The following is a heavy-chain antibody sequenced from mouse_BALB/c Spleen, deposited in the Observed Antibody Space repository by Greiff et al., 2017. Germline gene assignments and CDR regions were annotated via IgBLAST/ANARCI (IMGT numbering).Heavy chain of an antibody. Sequence: EVMLVESGGGLVKPGGSLKLSCAASGFTFSDYYMYWVRQTPEKRLEWVATISDGGSYTYYPDSVKGRFTISRDNAKNNLYLQMSSLKSEDTAMYYCARDSGLDYWGQGTTLTVSS. CDR1: GFTFSDYY. D-gene: IGHD3-1*01. J-gene: IGHJ2*01. CDR2: ISDGGSYT. CDR3: ARDSGLDY. V-gene: IGHV5-4*02.